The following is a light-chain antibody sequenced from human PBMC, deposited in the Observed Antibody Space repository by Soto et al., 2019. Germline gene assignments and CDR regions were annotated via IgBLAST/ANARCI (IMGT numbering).Light chain of an antibody. Sequence: IKMNQSPSSLFATVGDRVTITCQATQDINIYLNWYQQKPGKAPNLLIYDASNLEIGVPSRFSGSGSGTHFTFTISSLQTEDIGTYYCQQYDILPITFGRGTRLEIK. CDR3: QQYDILPIT. J-gene: IGKJ5*01. CDR2: DAS. CDR1: QDINIY. V-gene: IGKV1-33*01.